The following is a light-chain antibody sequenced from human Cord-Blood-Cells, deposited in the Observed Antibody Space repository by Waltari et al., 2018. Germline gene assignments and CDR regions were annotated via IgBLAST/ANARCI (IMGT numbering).Light chain of an antibody. CDR3: QQYGSSPYT. CDR1: QSVSSSY. Sequence: EIVLTQSPGTLSLSPGERATLSCRASQSVSSSYLAWYQQKPGRAPRLLIYGASSGATGIPDRFSGSGSGTDFTLTISRLEPEDFAVYYCQQYGSSPYTFGQGTKLEIK. V-gene: IGKV3-20*01. CDR2: GAS. J-gene: IGKJ2*01.